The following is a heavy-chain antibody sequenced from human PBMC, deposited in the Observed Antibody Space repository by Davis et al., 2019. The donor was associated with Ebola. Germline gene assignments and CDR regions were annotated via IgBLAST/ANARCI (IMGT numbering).Heavy chain of an antibody. CDR3: ARAEYNWNYFAY. J-gene: IGHJ4*02. CDR1: GYTFTSSG. V-gene: IGHV1-18*01. Sequence: KVSCKASGYTFTSSGISWVRQAPGQGLEWMGWISAYNGNTNYAQKLQGRVTMATDTSTSTAYMELRSLRSDDTAVYYCARAEYNWNYFAYWGQGTLVTVSS. D-gene: IGHD1-20*01. CDR2: ISAYNGNT.